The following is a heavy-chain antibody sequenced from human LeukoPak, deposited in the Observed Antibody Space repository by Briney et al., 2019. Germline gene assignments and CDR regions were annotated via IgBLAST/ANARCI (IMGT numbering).Heavy chain of an antibody. CDR3: AKDFYPYYDSGNIDY. CDR2: VSGSGEST. D-gene: IGHD3-22*01. J-gene: IGHJ4*02. V-gene: IGHV3-23*01. Sequence: GGSLRLSCAASGFTFSSYGMSWVRQAPGKGLEWVSTVSGSGESTYYADSVKGRFTISRDNSKNTLYLQMNSLRAEDTAVYYCAKDFYPYYDSGNIDYWGQGTLVTVSS. CDR1: GFTFSSYG.